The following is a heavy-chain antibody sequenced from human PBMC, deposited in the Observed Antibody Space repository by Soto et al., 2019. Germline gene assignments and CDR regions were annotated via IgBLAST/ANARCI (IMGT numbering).Heavy chain of an antibody. D-gene: IGHD3-3*01. CDR3: AKGHDFWSGYYYYGMDV. Sequence: LRLSCAASGFTFSSYGMHWVRQAPGKGLEWVAVISYDGSNKYYADSVKGRFTISRDNSKNTLYLQMNSLRAEDTAVYYCAKGHDFWSGYYYYGMDVWGQGTTVTVSS. CDR2: ISYDGSNK. CDR1: GFTFSSYG. V-gene: IGHV3-30*18. J-gene: IGHJ6*02.